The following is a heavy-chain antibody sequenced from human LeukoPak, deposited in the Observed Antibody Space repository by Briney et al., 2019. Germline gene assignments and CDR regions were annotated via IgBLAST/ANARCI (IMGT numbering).Heavy chain of an antibody. CDR3: ARVGYDVAGTMDRAFDI. D-gene: IGHD6-19*01. CDR2: INQDGSGK. J-gene: IGHJ3*02. V-gene: IGHV3-7*01. CDR1: GFIFSSYA. Sequence: PGGSLRLSCAASGFIFSSYAMSWVRQAPGKGLEWVANINQDGSGKYYVDSVKGRFTISRDNANNSLYLQMNSLRAEDTTVYYCARVGYDVAGTMDRAFDIWGQGTVVTVSS.